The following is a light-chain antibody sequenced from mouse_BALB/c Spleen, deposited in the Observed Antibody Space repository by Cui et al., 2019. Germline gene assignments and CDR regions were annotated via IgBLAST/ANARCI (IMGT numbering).Light chain of an antibody. V-gene: IGKV6-20*01. J-gene: IGKJ5*01. CDR3: GQSYSYPPT. CDR2: GAS. CDR1: ENVGTY. Sequence: NIVMTQSPKSMSMSVGERVTLSCKASENVGTYVSWYQQKPEQSPKLLIYGASNRYTGVPDRFTGSGSATDFTLTISRVQAEDLADYHCGQSYSYPPTFGAGTKLELK.